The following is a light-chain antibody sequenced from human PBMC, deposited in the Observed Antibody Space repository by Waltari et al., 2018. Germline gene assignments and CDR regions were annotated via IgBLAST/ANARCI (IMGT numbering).Light chain of an antibody. CDR3: RQYENVPSVT. J-gene: IGKJ5*01. V-gene: IGKV1-33*01. Sequence: DIQMTQSPSSLSASVGDKVTLTCQASQDINNYLNLYQQKPVEAPKLLIYDASILESGVPSRFSGRGSGTDFTLTISRLPRQDIATYYCRQYENVPSVTFGEGTRLAI. CDR2: DAS. CDR1: QDINNY.